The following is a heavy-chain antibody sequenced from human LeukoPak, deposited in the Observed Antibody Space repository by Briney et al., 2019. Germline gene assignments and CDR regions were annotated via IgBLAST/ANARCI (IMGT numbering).Heavy chain of an antibody. D-gene: IGHD3-10*01. CDR2: INPNSGGT. V-gene: IGHV1-2*02. CDR3: ARDAKLLWFGELTYYFDY. Sequence: ASVKVSCKASGYTFTGYYMRWVRQAPGQGLEWMGWINPNSGGTNYAQKFQGRVTMTRDTSISTAYMELSRLRSDDTAVYYCARDAKLLWFGELTYYFDYWGQGTLVTVSS. CDR1: GYTFTGYY. J-gene: IGHJ4*02.